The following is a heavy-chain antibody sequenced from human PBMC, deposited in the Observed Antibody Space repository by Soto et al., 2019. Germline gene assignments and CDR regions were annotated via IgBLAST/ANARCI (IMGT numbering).Heavy chain of an antibody. J-gene: IGHJ6*03. CDR3: ASRSSPSYYYFYMDV. V-gene: IGHV3-7*01. Sequence: GGSLRLSCAVSGIPFSSHWINWVRQTPGKGLEWVANVNHGGREIHFVDSVEGRFTISRDSAKNSVYLQMTSLRAEDSAVYYCASRSSPSYYYFYMDVWGKGTTVTVSS. CDR2: VNHGGREI. D-gene: IGHD2-2*01. CDR1: GIPFSSHW.